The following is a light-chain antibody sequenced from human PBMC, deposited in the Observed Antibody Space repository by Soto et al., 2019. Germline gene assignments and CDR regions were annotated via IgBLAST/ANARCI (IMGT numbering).Light chain of an antibody. V-gene: IGLV1-47*01. Sequence: QSVLTQPPSASGTPGQRVTISCSGSSSNIGSNYVYWYQHLPGTAPKLLIYRNNQRPSGVPARFSGSKSGTSASLAISGLRSEDEADYYCAAWDDSLSGRVFGGGTKLTVL. J-gene: IGLJ2*01. CDR1: SSNIGSNY. CDR3: AAWDDSLSGRV. CDR2: RNN.